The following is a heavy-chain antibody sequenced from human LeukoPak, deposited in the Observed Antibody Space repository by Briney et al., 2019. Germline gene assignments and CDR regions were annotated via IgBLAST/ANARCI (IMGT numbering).Heavy chain of an antibody. D-gene: IGHD1-26*01. Sequence: SETLSLTCAVYGGSFSGYYWSWIRQPPGKGLEWIGEINHSGSTNYNPSLKSRVTISVDTSKNQFSLKLSSVTAADTAVYYCARGRSATARSYIPRGSAFDISGQGTMVTVSS. J-gene: IGHJ3*02. CDR1: GGSFSGYY. V-gene: IGHV4-34*01. CDR2: INHSGST. CDR3: ARGRSATARSYIPRGSAFDI.